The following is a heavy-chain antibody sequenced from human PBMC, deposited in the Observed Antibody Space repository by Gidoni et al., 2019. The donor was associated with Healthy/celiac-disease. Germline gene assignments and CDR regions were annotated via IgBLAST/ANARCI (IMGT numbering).Heavy chain of an antibody. Sequence: QVQLQQWGAGLLKPSETLSLTCPVYGGSFSGYYWSWIRQPPGKGLEWIGEINHSGSTNYNPSLKSRVTISVDTSKNQFSLKLSSVTAADTAVYYCARGQSYCSSTSCYPRVYGMDVWGQGTTVTVSS. D-gene: IGHD2-2*01. V-gene: IGHV4-34*01. CDR3: ARGQSYCSSTSCYPRVYGMDV. J-gene: IGHJ6*02. CDR2: INHSGST. CDR1: GGSFSGYY.